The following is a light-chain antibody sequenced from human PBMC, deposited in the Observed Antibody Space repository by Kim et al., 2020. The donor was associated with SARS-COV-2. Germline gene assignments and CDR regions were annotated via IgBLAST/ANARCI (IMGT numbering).Light chain of an antibody. CDR3: SSYTSSKTWV. CDR2: DVT. CDR1: NSDIGGYNY. Sequence: QSALTQPASVSGSPGQSITISCTGTNSDIGGYNYVSGYQQHPGKAPKLMIYDVTKRPSGVSNRFSGSKSGNTASLTISGLQADDEADYYCSSYTSSKTWVFGGGTKLTVL. J-gene: IGLJ3*02. V-gene: IGLV2-14*03.